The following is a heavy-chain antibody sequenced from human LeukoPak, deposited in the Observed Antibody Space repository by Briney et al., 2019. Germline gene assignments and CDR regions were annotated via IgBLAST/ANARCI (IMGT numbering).Heavy chain of an antibody. D-gene: IGHD3-3*01. V-gene: IGHV4-61*08. Sequence: SQTLSLTCAVSGDTIRSGVYSWSWIRQPPGKGLGWIGYIYYSGSTNYNPSLKSRVTISVDTSKNQFSLKLSSVTAADTAVYYCARAYYDFWSGYQDAFDIWGQGTMVTVSS. CDR1: GDTIRSGVYS. CDR3: ARAYYDFWSGYQDAFDI. J-gene: IGHJ3*02. CDR2: IYYSGST.